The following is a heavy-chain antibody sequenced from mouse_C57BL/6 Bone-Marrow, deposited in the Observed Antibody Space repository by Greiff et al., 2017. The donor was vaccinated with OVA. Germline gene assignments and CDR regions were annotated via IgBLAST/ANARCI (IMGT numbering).Heavy chain of an antibody. CDR3: TRDGYYDYAMDY. CDR1: GFTFSSYA. D-gene: IGHD2-3*01. V-gene: IGHV5-9-1*02. J-gene: IGHJ4*01. Sequence: EVKLEESGEGLVKPGGSLKLSCAASGFTFSSYAMSWVRQTPEKRLEWVAYISSGGDYIYYADTVKGRFTISRDNARNTLYLQMSSLKSEDTAMYYCTRDGYYDYAMDYWGQGTSVTVSS. CDR2: ISSGGDYI.